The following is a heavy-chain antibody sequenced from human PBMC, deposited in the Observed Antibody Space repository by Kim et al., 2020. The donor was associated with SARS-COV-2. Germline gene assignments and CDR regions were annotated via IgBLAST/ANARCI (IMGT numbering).Heavy chain of an antibody. D-gene: IGHD5-18*01. Sequence: ADSVKGRFTISRDNSENTVYLQMNSLRAEDTAIYYCAKTRGSYGAYYVDCWGQGTLVTVSS. CDR3: AKTRGSYGAYYVDC. J-gene: IGHJ4*02. V-gene: IGHV3-23*01.